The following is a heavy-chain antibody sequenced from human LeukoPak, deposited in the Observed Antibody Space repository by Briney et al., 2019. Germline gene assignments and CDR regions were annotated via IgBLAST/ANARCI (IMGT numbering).Heavy chain of an antibody. CDR2: ISGSGGST. CDR3: ATRGDILTGYPYYFDY. V-gene: IGHV3-23*01. CDR1: GFTFSSYA. D-gene: IGHD3-9*01. J-gene: IGHJ4*02. Sequence: GGSLRLSCAASGFTFSSYAMSWVRQAPGKGMEWVSAISGSGGSTYYADSVKGRFTISRDNSKNTLYLQMNSLRAEDTAVYYCATRGDILTGYPYYFDYWGQGTLVTVSS.